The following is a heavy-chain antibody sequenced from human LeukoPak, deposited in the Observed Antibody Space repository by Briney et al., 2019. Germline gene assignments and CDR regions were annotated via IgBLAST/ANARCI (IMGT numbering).Heavy chain of an antibody. J-gene: IGHJ4*02. CDR1: GGSFSGYY. V-gene: IGHV4-34*01. CDR2: INHGGST. CDR3: ARVAGYSNGSGNYFDY. Sequence: SETLSLTCAVYGGSFSGYYWSWIRQPPVKVLEWIGEINHGGSTNYNPSLKSRVTISVDTSKNQFSLRLSSVTAADTSVYYCARVAGYSNGSGNYFDYWGQGTLVTVSS. D-gene: IGHD5-18*01.